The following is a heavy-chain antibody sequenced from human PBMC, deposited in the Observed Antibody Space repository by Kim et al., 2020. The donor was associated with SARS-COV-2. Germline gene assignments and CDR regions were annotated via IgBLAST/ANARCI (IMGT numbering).Heavy chain of an antibody. J-gene: IGHJ4*02. CDR3: ARYGSGSLDY. CDR2: ST. Sequence: STNPAPALKSRVTISVDTSKSQFSLKLSSVTAADTAVYYCARYGSGSLDYWGQGTLVTVSS. V-gene: IGHV4-34*01. D-gene: IGHD3-10*01.